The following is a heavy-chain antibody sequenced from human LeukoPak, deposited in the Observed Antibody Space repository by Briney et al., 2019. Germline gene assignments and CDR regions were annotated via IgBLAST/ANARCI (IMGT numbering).Heavy chain of an antibody. CDR3: ARAHDLSAFDI. CDR2: IISSSYI. CDR1: GFTFSSYS. V-gene: IGHV3-21*01. J-gene: IGHJ3*02. Sequence: PGGSLRLSCAASGFTFSSYSMNWVRQAPGKGREWVSSIISSSYIYYADSVKARYTTSRATAKNSRYLQMNSLRAEDTAVYYCARAHDLSAFDIWGQGTMVTVSS.